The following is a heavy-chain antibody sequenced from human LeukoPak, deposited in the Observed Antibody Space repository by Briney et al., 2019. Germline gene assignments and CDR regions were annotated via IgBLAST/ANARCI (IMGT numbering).Heavy chain of an antibody. CDR3: ARDLLLWFGELSGDSDY. D-gene: IGHD3-10*01. Sequence: GGSLRLSCAASGFTFSSYWMSWVRQAPGKGLEWVADIWYDGSHKYYADSVKGRFTISRDNSKNTLHLQMNSLRAEDTAVYYCARDLLLWFGELSGDSDYWGQGTLVTVSS. J-gene: IGHJ4*02. CDR1: GFTFSSYW. V-gene: IGHV3-33*08. CDR2: IWYDGSHK.